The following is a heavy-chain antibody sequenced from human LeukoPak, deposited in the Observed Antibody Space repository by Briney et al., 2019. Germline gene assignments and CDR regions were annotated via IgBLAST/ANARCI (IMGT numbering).Heavy chain of an antibody. V-gene: IGHV1-2*02. CDR2: INPNSGGT. CDR3: ARGSYNYYYYYMDV. CDR1: GYTFTGYY. Sequence: ASVIVSCKASGYTFTGYYMHWVRQAPGQGLEWVGWINPNSGGTNYAQKFQGRVTMTRDTSISTAYMELSRLRSDDTAVYYCARGSYNYYYYYMDVWGKGTTVTVSS. D-gene: IGHD3-16*01. J-gene: IGHJ6*03.